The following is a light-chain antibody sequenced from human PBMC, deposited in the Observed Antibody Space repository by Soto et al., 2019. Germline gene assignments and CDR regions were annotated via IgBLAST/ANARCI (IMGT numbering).Light chain of an antibody. CDR2: DNN. Sequence: QSVLTQPPSVSAAPGQKVTISCSGSSSNIGNNYVSWYQQLPGTAPKLLIYDNNKRPSGIPDRFSGSKSSTSATLGITGLQTGDEAGYYCGTWDSSLSAVVFGGGTKVTVL. V-gene: IGLV1-51*01. J-gene: IGLJ2*01. CDR3: GTWDSSLSAVV. CDR1: SSNIGNNY.